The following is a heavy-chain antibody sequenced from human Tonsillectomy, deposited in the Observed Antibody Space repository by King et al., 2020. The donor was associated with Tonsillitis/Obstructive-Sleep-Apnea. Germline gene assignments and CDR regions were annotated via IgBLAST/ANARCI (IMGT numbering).Heavy chain of an antibody. D-gene: IGHD3-16*01. CDR2: INPSGGST. Sequence: MQLVESGAEVKKPGASVKVSCKASGYTFTSYYMHWVRQAPGQGLEWRGIINPSGGSTSYAQKFQGRVTMTRDTSTSTVYMELSSLRSEDTAVYYCARDRRIMITFGGVNARRNAFDIWGQGTMVTVSS. V-gene: IGHV1-46*01. CDR1: GYTFTSYY. CDR3: ARDRRIMITFGGVNARRNAFDI. J-gene: IGHJ3*02.